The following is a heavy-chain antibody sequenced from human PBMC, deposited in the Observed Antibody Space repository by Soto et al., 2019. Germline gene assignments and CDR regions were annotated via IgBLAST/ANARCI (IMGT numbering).Heavy chain of an antibody. CDR2: IYPGDSDT. J-gene: IGHJ6*02. D-gene: IGHD2-15*01. Sequence: GESLKISCKGSGYSFTSYWIGWVRQMPGKGLEWMGIIYPGDSDTRYSPSFQGQVTISADKSISTAYLQWSSLKASDTAMYYCARQYWSCGSCIDYYGMDVWGQGTTVTVSS. CDR1: GYSFTSYW. CDR3: ARQYWSCGSCIDYYGMDV. V-gene: IGHV5-51*01.